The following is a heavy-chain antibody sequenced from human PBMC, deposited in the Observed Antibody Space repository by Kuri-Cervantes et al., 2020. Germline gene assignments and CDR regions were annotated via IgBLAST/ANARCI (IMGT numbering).Heavy chain of an antibody. CDR3: AKLNTYYYDSSDRGGIA. J-gene: IGHJ5*02. CDR1: GLTFSSFS. D-gene: IGHD3-22*01. CDR2: ASDSGGST. V-gene: IGHV3-23*01. Sequence: GESLKISCAASGLTFSSFSMSWVRQTPGRGLEWVAAASDSGGSTYYADSVKGRFTISRDNSKNTLYLQMNSLRAEDTALYYCAKLNTYYYDSSDRGGIAWGQGTLVTVSS.